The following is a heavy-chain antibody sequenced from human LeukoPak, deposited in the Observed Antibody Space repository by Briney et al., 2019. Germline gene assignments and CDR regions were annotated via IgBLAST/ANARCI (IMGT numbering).Heavy chain of an antibody. D-gene: IGHD3-16*02. V-gene: IGHV3-20*04. CDR2: INWNGGST. J-gene: IGHJ6*03. CDR3: ARGKPIYDYVWRSYRSYYMDV. CDR1: GFTFDDYG. Sequence: GGSLRLSCAASGFTFDDYGMSWVRQAPGKGLEWVSGINWNGGSTGYADSVKGRFTISRDNAKNSLYLQMNSLRAEDTALYYCARGKPIYDYVWRSYRSYYMDVWGKGTTVTVSS.